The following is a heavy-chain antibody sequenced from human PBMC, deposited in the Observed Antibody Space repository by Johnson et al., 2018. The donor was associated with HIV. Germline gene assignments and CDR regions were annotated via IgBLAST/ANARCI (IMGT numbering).Heavy chain of an antibody. Sequence: VQLVESGGGLVQPGESLRLSCGASGFTFSSHHMHWVRQAPGKGLEHVSAISGNGGSTYYANPVKGRFTISRDNFKNPLYLQMGSLTAEDMAVYYCARRRYSTSWQEAFDIWGRGTMVTVSS. V-gene: IGHV3-64*01. CDR3: ARRRYSTSWQEAFDI. J-gene: IGHJ3*02. CDR1: GFTFSSHH. CDR2: ISGNGGST. D-gene: IGHD6-13*01.